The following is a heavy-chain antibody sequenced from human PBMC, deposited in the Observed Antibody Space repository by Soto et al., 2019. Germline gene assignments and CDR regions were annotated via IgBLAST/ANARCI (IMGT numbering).Heavy chain of an antibody. V-gene: IGHV3-9*01. Sequence: EVQLVESGGGLVQPGRSLRLSCAASGFTFDDYAMHWVRQAPGKGLAWVSGISWNSGSIGYADSVKGRFTISRYNAKNSLYLQMNSLRAEDTALYYCAKAVSGYSGYDYPLLGYWGQGTMVTVSS. J-gene: IGHJ4*02. CDR1: GFTFDDYA. D-gene: IGHD5-12*01. CDR3: AKAVSGYSGYDYPLLGY. CDR2: ISWNSGSI.